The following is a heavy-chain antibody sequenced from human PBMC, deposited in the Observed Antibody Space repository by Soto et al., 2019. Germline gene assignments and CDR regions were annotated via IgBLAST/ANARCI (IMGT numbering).Heavy chain of an antibody. V-gene: IGHV4-4*08. CDR2: IHSAGTT. CDR3: VRGEWERRSFDD. J-gene: IGHJ4*02. CDR1: GDSISSHY. D-gene: IGHD3-16*01. Sequence: QVQLRESGPGLVTPSETLSVTCTVSGDSISSHYWSWIRQPPGKGLEWIGYIHSAGTTNYNASLERRVTRSLATSKNVFSMRLTSVTAADTAVYYCVRGEWERRSFDDWGQGTLVTVSS.